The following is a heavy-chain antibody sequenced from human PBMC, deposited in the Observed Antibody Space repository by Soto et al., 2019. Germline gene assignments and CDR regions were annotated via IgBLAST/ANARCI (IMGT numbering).Heavy chain of an antibody. CDR3: APSLCSGDTCYFDY. V-gene: IGHV4-59*06. D-gene: IGHD2-15*01. CDR2: IYYSGST. Sequence: SETLSLTCTVSGCSISSDYWSWIRQPPGKGLEWIVYIYYSGSTYYNPSLKSRVTISVDRSKNQFSLKLSSVTAADTAVYYCAPSLCSGDTCYFDYWGQGTLVTVSS. J-gene: IGHJ4*02. CDR1: GCSISSDY.